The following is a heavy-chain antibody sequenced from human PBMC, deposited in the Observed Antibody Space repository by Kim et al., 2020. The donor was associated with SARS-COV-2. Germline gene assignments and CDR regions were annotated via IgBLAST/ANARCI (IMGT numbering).Heavy chain of an antibody. Sequence: GRFTISRDDSKNTLYLQMNSLKTEDTAVYYCTAGGDYDSSGYFRSGYFDYWGQGTLVTVSS. D-gene: IGHD3-22*01. V-gene: IGHV3-15*01. CDR3: TAGGDYDSSGYFRSGYFDY. J-gene: IGHJ4*02.